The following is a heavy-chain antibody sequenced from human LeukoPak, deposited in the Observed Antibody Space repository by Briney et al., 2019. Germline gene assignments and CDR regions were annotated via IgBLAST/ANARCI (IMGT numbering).Heavy chain of an antibody. J-gene: IGHJ5*02. CDR2: ISAYNGNT. D-gene: IGHD6-19*01. V-gene: IGHV1-18*01. CDR3: ARDGGLAVAGDNWFDP. CDR1: GYTFTSYG. Sequence: ASVTVSCKASGYTFTSYGISWVRQAPGRGLEWMGWISAYNGNTNYAQKLQGRVTMTTDTSTSTAYMELRSLRSDDTAVYYCARDGGLAVAGDNWFDPWGQGTLVTVSS.